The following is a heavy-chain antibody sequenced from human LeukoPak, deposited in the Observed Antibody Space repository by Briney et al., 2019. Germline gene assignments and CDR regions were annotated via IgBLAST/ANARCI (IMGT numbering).Heavy chain of an antibody. CDR1: GYTLTELS. J-gene: IGHJ4*02. CDR3: ATGILRELLGGFDY. CDR2: FDSEDGET. Sequence: ASVKVSCKVSGYTLTELSVHWVRQAPGKGLEWMGGFDSEDGETIYAQKFQGRVTMTEDTSTDTAYMELSSLRSEDTAVYYCATGILRELLGGFDYWGQGTLVTVSS. D-gene: IGHD1-26*01. V-gene: IGHV1-24*01.